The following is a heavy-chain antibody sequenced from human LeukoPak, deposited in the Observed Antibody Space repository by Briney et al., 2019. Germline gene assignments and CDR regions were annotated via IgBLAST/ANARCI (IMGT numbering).Heavy chain of an antibody. CDR2: IYYSGST. Sequence: PSQTLSLTCTVSGGSISSGDYYWSWIRQPPGKGLEWIGYIYYSGSTYYNPSLKSRVTISVDTSKNQFSLKLSSVTAADTAVYYCATAPHTRRVVFDHRGQGTLVTVSS. V-gene: IGHV4-30-4*08. CDR1: GGSISSGDYY. D-gene: IGHD2-15*01. CDR3: ATAPHTRRVVFDH. J-gene: IGHJ4*02.